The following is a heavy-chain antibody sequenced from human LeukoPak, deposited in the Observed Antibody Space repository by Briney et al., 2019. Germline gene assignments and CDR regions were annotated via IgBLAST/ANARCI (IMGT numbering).Heavy chain of an antibody. CDR2: IIPIFGTA. V-gene: IGHV1-69*05. Sequence: GASVKVSCKASGDTFSSYAISWVRQAPGQGLEWMGGIIPIFGTANYAQKFQGRVTITTDESTSTAYMELSSLRSEDTAVYYCARGNYYDSSGYYRPLDYWGQGTLVTVSS. D-gene: IGHD3-22*01. J-gene: IGHJ4*02. CDR1: GDTFSSYA. CDR3: ARGNYYDSSGYYRPLDY.